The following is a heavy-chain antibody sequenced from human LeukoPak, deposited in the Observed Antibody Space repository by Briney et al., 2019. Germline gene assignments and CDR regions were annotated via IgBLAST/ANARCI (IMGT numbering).Heavy chain of an antibody. CDR2: IKQDGGEK. D-gene: IGHD2-2*01. CDR1: GFAFSSYW. Sequence: GGSLRLSCVASGFAFSSYWMSWVRQAPGKGLEWVANIKQDGGEKYYVDSVKGRFTISRDNAKNSLFLQMNSLRVEDTAVYYCARGRPGYFDYWGQGTLVTVSS. J-gene: IGHJ4*02. V-gene: IGHV3-7*04. CDR3: ARGRPGYFDY.